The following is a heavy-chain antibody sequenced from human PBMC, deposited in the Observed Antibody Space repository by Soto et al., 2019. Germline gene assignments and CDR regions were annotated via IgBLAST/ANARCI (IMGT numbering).Heavy chain of an antibody. Sequence: GESLKISCKGSVYSFISYWIGWVRQMPGKGLEWMGIIYPGDSDTRYSPSFQGQVTISADKSISTAYLQWSSLKASDTAMYYCARQRVCYYDSSGSQRPVAFDIWGQGTMVTVS. J-gene: IGHJ3*02. V-gene: IGHV5-51*01. CDR2: IYPGDSDT. CDR1: VYSFISYW. CDR3: ARQRVCYYDSSGSQRPVAFDI. D-gene: IGHD3-22*01.